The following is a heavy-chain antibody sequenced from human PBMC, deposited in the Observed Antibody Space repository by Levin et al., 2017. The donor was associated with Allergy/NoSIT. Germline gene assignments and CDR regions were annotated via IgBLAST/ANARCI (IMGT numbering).Heavy chain of an antibody. J-gene: IGHJ4*02. V-gene: IGHV4-39*07. CDR1: GGSISSSSYY. D-gene: IGHD5-12*01. Sequence: SQTLSLTCTVSGGSISSSSYYWGWIRQPPGKGLEWIGSIYYSGSTYYNPSLKSRVTISVDTSKNQFSLKLSSVTAADTAVYYCASRATIGYWGQGTLVTVSS. CDR2: IYYSGST. CDR3: ASRATIGY.